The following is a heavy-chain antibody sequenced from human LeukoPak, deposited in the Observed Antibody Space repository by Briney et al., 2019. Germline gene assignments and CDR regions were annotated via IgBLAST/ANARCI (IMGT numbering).Heavy chain of an antibody. J-gene: IGHJ4*02. V-gene: IGHV3-30*04. CDR3: ARDGSGSHFDY. CDR2: ISYDGSNK. CDR1: GFTFSSYA. Sequence: PGGSLRLPCAASGFTFSSYAMHWVRQAPGKGLEWVAVISYDGSNKYYADSVKGRFTISRDNSKNTLYLQMNSLRAEDTAVYYCARDGSGSHFDYWGQGTLVTVSS. D-gene: IGHD3-10*01.